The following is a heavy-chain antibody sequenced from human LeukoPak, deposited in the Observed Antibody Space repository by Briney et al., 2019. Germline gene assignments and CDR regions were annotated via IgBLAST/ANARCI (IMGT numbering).Heavy chain of an antibody. Sequence: PGGSLRLSCAASGFTVSSNYMSWVRQAPGKGLEWVSVIYSGGSTYYADSVKGRFNISRDNSKNTLYLQMNSLRAEDTAVYYCARDPAYGGDAFDIWGQGTMVTVSS. D-gene: IGHD4-23*01. J-gene: IGHJ3*02. CDR2: IYSGGST. CDR3: ARDPAYGGDAFDI. CDR1: GFTVSSNY. V-gene: IGHV3-53*01.